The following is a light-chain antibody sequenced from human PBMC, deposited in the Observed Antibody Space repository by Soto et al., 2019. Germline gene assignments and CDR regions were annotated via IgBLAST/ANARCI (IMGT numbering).Light chain of an antibody. CDR3: CSYAGSYIYV. J-gene: IGLJ1*01. CDR2: LVS. Sequence: QSALTQPRSVSGSPGQSVTISCTGTSSDVGYYNYVSWYQQHPGKAPKLMIYLVSKRPSGVPDRFSGSKSGNTASLTITGLQAEDEADYYCCSYAGSYIYVFGTGTKVTVL. CDR1: SSDVGYYNY. V-gene: IGLV2-11*01.